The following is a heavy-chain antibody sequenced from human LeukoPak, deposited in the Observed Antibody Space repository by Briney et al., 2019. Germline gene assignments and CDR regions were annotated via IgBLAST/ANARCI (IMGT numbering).Heavy chain of an antibody. V-gene: IGHV4-34*01. CDR3: ARSTTNYNWSKVGAFDV. CDR1: DGSFNDYF. J-gene: IGHJ3*01. Sequence: SETLSLTCAVYDGSFNDYFWSWVRQPPGKGLEWIGEINHSGSTNYNPSLKRRVSLSLDTSKRQFSLKLRSVTAADTAVYYCARSTTNYNWSKVGAFDVWGQGTMVTDSS. CDR2: INHSGST. D-gene: IGHD1-1*01.